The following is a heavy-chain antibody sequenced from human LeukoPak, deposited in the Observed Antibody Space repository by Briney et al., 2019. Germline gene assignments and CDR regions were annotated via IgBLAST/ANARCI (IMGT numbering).Heavy chain of an antibody. V-gene: IGHV3-20*04. J-gene: IGHJ4*02. Sequence: GGSLRLSCAASGFTFDDYDMSWVRHAPGKGLEWVSGINRNRGSTGYADSVKGRFTISRDNAKNSLYLQMNSLRAEDTALYYCARDRSGPFDYWGQGTLVTVSS. CDR1: GFTFDDYD. CDR2: INRNRGST. CDR3: ARDRSGPFDY.